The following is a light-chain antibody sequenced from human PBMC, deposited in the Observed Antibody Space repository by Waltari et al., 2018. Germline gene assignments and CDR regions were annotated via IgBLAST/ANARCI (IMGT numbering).Light chain of an antibody. Sequence: QSALTQPASVSGSPGPSITISCTRSSSDRGGYSFVSCYQQHPGKAPKLMIYDVSHRPSCVSNRFSGSKSGNTASLTISGLQPEDEADYYCSSYTSIIPPFLFGTGTKVTVL. CDR1: SSDRGGYSF. CDR3: SSYTSIIPPFL. V-gene: IGLV2-14*01. CDR2: DVS. J-gene: IGLJ1*01.